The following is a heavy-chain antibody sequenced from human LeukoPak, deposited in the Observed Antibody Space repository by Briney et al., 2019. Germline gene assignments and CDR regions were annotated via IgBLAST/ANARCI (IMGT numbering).Heavy chain of an antibody. CDR2: INHSGST. J-gene: IGHJ4*02. CDR3: ARGRGLYSYGSYYFDY. CDR1: GVSFSGYY. Sequence: SETLSLTCAVYGVSFSGYYWSWLRQPPGKGVEWVGEINHSGSTNYNPSLKRRVTISVDASKNQFSLKLSSVTAAGTAVYYCARGRGLYSYGSYYFDYWGQGTLVTVSS. V-gene: IGHV4-34*01. D-gene: IGHD5-18*01.